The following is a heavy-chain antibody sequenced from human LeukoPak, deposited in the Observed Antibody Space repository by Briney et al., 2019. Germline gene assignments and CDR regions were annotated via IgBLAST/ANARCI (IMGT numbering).Heavy chain of an antibody. CDR1: GGSISSYY. V-gene: IGHV4-59*12. J-gene: IGHJ3*02. D-gene: IGHD3-10*01. CDR2: IYYSGST. Sequence: SETLFLTCTVSGGSISSYYWSWIRQPPGKGLEWIGYIYYSGSTNYNPSLKSRVTISVDTSKNQFSLKLSSVTAADTAVYYCARAYYGSGVVNAFDIWGQGTMVTVSS. CDR3: ARAYYGSGVVNAFDI.